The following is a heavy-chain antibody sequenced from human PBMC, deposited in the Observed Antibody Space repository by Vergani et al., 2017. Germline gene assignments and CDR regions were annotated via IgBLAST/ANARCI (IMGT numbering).Heavy chain of an antibody. D-gene: IGHD4-23*01. CDR1: GFTFSSYG. CDR3: ARTSIRWYFDY. Sequence: QVQLVESGGGVVQPGRSLRLSCAASGFTFSSYGMPWVRQAPGKGLEWVAVIWYDGSNKYYADAVKGRFTISRDNSKNTLYLQMNSLRAEDTAVYYCARTSIRWYFDYWGQGTLVTVSS. CDR2: IWYDGSNK. J-gene: IGHJ4*02. V-gene: IGHV3-33*01.